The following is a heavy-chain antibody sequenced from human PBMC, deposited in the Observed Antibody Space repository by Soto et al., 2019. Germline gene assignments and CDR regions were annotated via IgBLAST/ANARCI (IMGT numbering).Heavy chain of an antibody. CDR3: ARNLVASLTTRRRGDYGMDL. CDR1: GVAFSSYA. Sequence: GGSLRLSCAASGVAFSSYAMLWVRQAPGKGLEWVAVISYDGSNKYYADSVKGRLTISRDNSKNTLYLQMKSLRAEDTAVYYCARNLVASLTTRRRGDYGMDLWGQGTTVTVSS. D-gene: IGHD1-1*01. V-gene: IGHV3-30-3*01. CDR2: ISYDGSNK. J-gene: IGHJ6*02.